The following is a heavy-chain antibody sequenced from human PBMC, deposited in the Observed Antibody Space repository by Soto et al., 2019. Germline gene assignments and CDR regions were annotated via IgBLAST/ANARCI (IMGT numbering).Heavy chain of an antibody. CDR3: TRSPVLVRGVRAFDY. J-gene: IGHJ4*02. CDR1: GFTFSRYD. V-gene: IGHV3-13*01. D-gene: IGHD3-10*01. Sequence: LRLSCAASGFTFSRYDMHWVRQATGKSLEWVSAIGTAGDTYYPGSVKGRFTISRENAKSSLYLQMNSLRAGDTAVYYCTRSPVLVRGVRAFDYWGQGILVTVSS. CDR2: IGTAGDT.